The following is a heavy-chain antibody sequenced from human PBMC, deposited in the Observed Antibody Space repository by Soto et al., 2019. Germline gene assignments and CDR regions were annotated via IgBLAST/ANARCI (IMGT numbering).Heavy chain of an antibody. J-gene: IGHJ6*02. CDR3: AKDGKTIRYCSTTSCYYYGMDV. CDR2: ISYDGSNK. Sequence: GGSLRLSCAASGFTFSSYGMHWVRQAPGKGLEWVAVISYDGSNKYYADSVKGRFTISRDNSKNTLYLQMNSLRAEDTAVYYCAKDGKTIRYCSTTSCYYYGMDVWGQGTKVTVSS. V-gene: IGHV3-30*18. CDR1: GFTFSSYG. D-gene: IGHD2-2*01.